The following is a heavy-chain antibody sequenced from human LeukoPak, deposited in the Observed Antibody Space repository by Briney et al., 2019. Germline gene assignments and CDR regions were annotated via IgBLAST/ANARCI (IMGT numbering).Heavy chain of an antibody. CDR1: GYISTNYG. V-gene: IGHV1-18*01. D-gene: IGHD6-19*01. J-gene: IGHJ5*02. CDR3: ARDPGSFLSSSGWLNWFDP. CDR2: ISAYKGNT. Sequence: ASVKVSCKASGYISTNYGISWVRQAPGQGLEWMGWISAYKGNTKYTQKFQGRVTLTTDTSTSTACMELRSLRSDDTAVYYCARDPGSFLSSSGWLNWFDPWGQGTLVTVSS.